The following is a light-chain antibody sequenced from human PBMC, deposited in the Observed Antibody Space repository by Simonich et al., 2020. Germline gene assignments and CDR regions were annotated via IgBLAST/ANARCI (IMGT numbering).Light chain of an antibody. V-gene: IGLV1-40*01. Sequence: QSVLTQPPSVSGAPGQRVTISCTGSSSNIGAGYDVHWYQQLPGTAPKLLIYGNRKRPSGVPARFSGSKSGTSASLAIPGLQAEDEADYYCQSYDSSLSGSVVFGGGTKLTVL. J-gene: IGLJ2*01. CDR2: GNR. CDR1: SSNIGAGYD. CDR3: QSYDSSLSGSVV.